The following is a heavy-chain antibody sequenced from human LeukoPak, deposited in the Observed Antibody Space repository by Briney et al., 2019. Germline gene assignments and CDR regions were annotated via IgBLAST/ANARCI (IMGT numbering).Heavy chain of an antibody. D-gene: IGHD6-19*01. CDR2: IGIRGDT. CDR1: GLTFIDYD. Sequence: QAGGSLRLSCAASGLTFIDYDMHWVRHVIGKGLEWVSAIGIRGDTHYSGSVKGRFTISRENAESSLYLQMNSLRAEDTAVYYCARGGIQVSGIDEFDYWGQGTLVTVSS. V-gene: IGHV3-13*01. CDR3: ARGGIQVSGIDEFDY. J-gene: IGHJ4*02.